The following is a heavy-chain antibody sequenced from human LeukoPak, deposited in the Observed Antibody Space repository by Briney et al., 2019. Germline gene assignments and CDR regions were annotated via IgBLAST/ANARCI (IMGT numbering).Heavy chain of an antibody. V-gene: IGHV5-51*01. Sequence: GESLKISCKGSGYSFTSYWIGWVRQMPGKGLEWMGIIYPGDSDIRYSPSFQGQVTISADKSISTAYLQWSSLKASDTAMYYCARSGGGPPRADAFDIWGQGTMVTVSS. J-gene: IGHJ3*02. CDR1: GYSFTSYW. CDR2: IYPGDSDI. CDR3: ARSGGGPPRADAFDI. D-gene: IGHD3-16*01.